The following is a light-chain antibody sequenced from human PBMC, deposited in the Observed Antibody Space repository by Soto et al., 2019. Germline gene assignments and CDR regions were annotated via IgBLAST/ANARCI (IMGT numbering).Light chain of an antibody. CDR3: SSYTSSSPHVV. Sequence: QSALTQPASVSGSPGQSITISCTGTSSDVGGYNYVSWYQQHPGKAPKLMIHEVSNRPSGVSNRFSGSKSGNTASLTISGLQAEDEADYYCSSYTSSSPHVVFGGGTKVTVL. CDR2: EVS. J-gene: IGLJ2*01. CDR1: SSDVGGYNY. V-gene: IGLV2-14*01.